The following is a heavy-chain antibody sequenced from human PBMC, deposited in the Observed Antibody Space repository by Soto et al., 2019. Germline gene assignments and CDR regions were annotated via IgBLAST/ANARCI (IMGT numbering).Heavy chain of an antibody. CDR2: ISYDGSNK. J-gene: IGHJ6*02. CDR1: GFTFSGFA. Sequence: VQLLESGGGLVQPGGSLRLSCAASGFTFSGFAMSWVRQAPGKGLEWVAVISYDGSNKYYADSVKGRFTISRDNSKNTLYLQMNSLRAEDTAVYYCAKDLAVTGYYYYGMDVWGQGTTVTVSS. V-gene: IGHV3-30*18. D-gene: IGHD5-18*01. CDR3: AKDLAVTGYYYYGMDV.